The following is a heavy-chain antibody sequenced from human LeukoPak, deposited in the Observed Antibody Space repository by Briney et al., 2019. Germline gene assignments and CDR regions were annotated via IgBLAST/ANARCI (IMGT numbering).Heavy chain of an antibody. D-gene: IGHD2-15*01. CDR2: ISSSSSTI. Sequence: GGSLRLSWAASGFTFSSYSMNWVRQAPGKGLEWVSHISSSSSTIYYADSVKGRFTISRDNAKNSLYLQMNSLRAEDTAVYYCARGRYCSRGSCSTGDVFDIWGQGTMVTVSS. J-gene: IGHJ3*02. CDR3: ARGRYCSRGSCSTGDVFDI. CDR1: GFTFSSYS. V-gene: IGHV3-48*01.